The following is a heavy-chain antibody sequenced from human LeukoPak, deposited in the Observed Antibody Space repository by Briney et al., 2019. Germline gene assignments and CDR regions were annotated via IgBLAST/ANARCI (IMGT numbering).Heavy chain of an antibody. CDR1: GGSISSSSYY. V-gene: IGHV4-39*07. J-gene: IGHJ4*02. CDR3: ARLMRGYFDY. Sequence: SETLSLTCTVSGGSISSSSYYWGWIRQPPGKGLEWIGSIYYSGSTNYNPSLKSRVTISVDTSKNQFSLKLSSVTAADTAVYYCARLMRGYFDYWGQGTLVTVSS. CDR2: IYYSGST.